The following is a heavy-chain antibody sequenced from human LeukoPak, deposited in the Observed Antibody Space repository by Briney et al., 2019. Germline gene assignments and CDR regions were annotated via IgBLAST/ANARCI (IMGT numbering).Heavy chain of an antibody. Sequence: GGSLRLSCSASGFTFSYYAMHWVRQAAGKGLEFVSGISSNGGSTYYADSLKGRFTVSRDNSNNTLYLQMSSLRAEDTAIYYCAKGPTYDSLPYYFDYWGQGTLVTVSS. V-gene: IGHV3-64D*09. CDR3: AKGPTYDSLPYYFDY. J-gene: IGHJ4*02. CDR1: GFTFSYYA. CDR2: ISSNGGST. D-gene: IGHD3-22*01.